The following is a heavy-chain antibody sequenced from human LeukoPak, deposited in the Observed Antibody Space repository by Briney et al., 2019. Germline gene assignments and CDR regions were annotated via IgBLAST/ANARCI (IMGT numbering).Heavy chain of an antibody. V-gene: IGHV4-59*01. CDR2: IYYSGST. J-gene: IGHJ4*02. CDR1: GGSISSYY. D-gene: IGHD1-7*01. CDR3: ARVGLGWNSLFDY. Sequence: SETLSLTCTVSGGSISSYYWSWIRQPPGKGLECIGYIYYSGSTNYNPSLKSRVTISVDTSKNQFSLKLSSVTAADTAVYYCARVGLGWNSLFDYWGQGTLVTVSS.